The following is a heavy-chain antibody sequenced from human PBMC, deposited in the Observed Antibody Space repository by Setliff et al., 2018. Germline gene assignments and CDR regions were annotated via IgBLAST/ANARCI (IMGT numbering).Heavy chain of an antibody. D-gene: IGHD3-3*01. CDR3: AGQGPIFGTGLIPGFDQ. J-gene: IGHJ4*02. V-gene: IGHV3-23*01. CDR2: VSGSGDNA. Sequence: SCAASGFTFNIYAFNWVRQAPGKGLEWVSTVSGSGDNAYYTDSVKGRFTTSRDNSKNTLSLQMSSLRAEDTAIYFCAGQGPIFGTGLIPGFDQWGQGTMVTVSS. CDR1: GFTFNIYA.